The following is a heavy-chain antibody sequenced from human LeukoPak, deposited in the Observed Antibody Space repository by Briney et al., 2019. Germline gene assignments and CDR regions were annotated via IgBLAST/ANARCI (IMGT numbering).Heavy chain of an antibody. J-gene: IGHJ6*03. CDR2: ISDSGITT. CDR3: AKGVYYYYYMDV. CDR1: GFSFSSYG. Sequence: GGTLRLSCAASGFSFSSYGMNWVRQAPGKGLEWVSAISDSGITTYYADSVKGRFTISRDNSKNTLYLQMNSLRAEDTAVYYCAKGVYYYYYMDVWGKGTTVTVSS. V-gene: IGHV3-23*01.